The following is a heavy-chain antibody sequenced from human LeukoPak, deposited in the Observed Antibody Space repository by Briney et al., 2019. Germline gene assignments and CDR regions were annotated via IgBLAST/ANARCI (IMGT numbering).Heavy chain of an antibody. CDR3: ARDSDSGYSYGTFDY. Sequence: PGGSLRLSCAASGFTFSSYSMNWVRQAPGKGLEWVSYISSSSTIYYANSVKGRFTMSRDNAKNSLYLQMNSLRAEDTAVYYCARDSDSGYSYGTFDYWGQGTLVTVSS. J-gene: IGHJ4*02. CDR2: ISSSSTI. CDR1: GFTFSSYS. V-gene: IGHV3-48*01. D-gene: IGHD5-18*01.